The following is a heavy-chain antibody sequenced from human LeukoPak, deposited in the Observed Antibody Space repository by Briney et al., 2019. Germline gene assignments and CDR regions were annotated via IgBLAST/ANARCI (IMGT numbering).Heavy chain of an antibody. CDR2: INPSGGST. CDR3: ARGPHERSGYPDD. J-gene: IGHJ4*02. Sequence: PGGSLRLSCAASGFTFSSYGMHWVRQAPGQGLEWMGIINPSGGSTSYAQKFQGRVTMTRDTSTSTAYMELSSLRSEDTAVYYCARGPHERSGYPDDWGQGTLVTVSS. CDR1: GFTFSSYG. V-gene: IGHV1-46*01. D-gene: IGHD3-22*01.